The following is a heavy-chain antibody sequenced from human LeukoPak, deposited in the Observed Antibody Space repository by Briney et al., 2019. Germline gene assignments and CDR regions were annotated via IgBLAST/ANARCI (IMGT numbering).Heavy chain of an antibody. CDR3: ARRNYDILTGFYGGGTYNYYYTDV. CDR2: TSFSGST. J-gene: IGHJ6*03. CDR1: GPSISSYY. D-gene: IGHD3-9*01. Sequence: SQTLSLTCTVSGPSISSYYWTWIRHPPGKGLEWIGFTSFSGSTNYNPSPKSRVTISVDTSRSQFSLRLNALPAADTAVYYCARRNYDILTGFYGGGTYNYYYTDVWGKGTTVIVSS. V-gene: IGHV4-59*08.